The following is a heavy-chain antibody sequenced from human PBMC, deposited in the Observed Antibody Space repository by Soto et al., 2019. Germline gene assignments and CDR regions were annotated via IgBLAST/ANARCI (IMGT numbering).Heavy chain of an antibody. D-gene: IGHD6-19*01. Sequence: ASVKVSCKASGYTFTSYCISWVRQAPGQGLEWMGWISAYNGNTNYAQKLQGRVTMTTDTSTSTAYMELRSLRSDDTAVYYCARVIAVAGSYYYYGMDVWGQGTTVTSP. CDR1: GYTFTSYC. V-gene: IGHV1-18*01. CDR3: ARVIAVAGSYYYYGMDV. CDR2: ISAYNGNT. J-gene: IGHJ6*02.